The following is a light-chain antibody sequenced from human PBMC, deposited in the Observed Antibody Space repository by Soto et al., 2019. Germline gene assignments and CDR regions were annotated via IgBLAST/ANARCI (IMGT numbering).Light chain of an antibody. CDR2: AVS. V-gene: IGKV1-39*01. Sequence: DIQMTQSPSSLSASVGDRVTITCRASQSIISYLYWYQQKPGKAPKLLIDAVSSLQSRVPSKFSGSGSKTYFNLTITTLQPEHFATYYCQQNYSTPRTLVQGTKVDIK. CDR1: QSIISY. J-gene: IGKJ1*01. CDR3: QQNYSTPRT.